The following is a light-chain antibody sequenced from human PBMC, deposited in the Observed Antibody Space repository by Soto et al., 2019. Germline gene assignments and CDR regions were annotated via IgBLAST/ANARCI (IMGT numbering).Light chain of an antibody. J-gene: IGLJ1*01. CDR3: SSYTSSSTYV. V-gene: IGLV2-14*01. Sequence: QSVLTQPASVSGSPGQSITISCTGTSSDVGGYNYVSWYQQHPGKAPKLMIYEVSNRPSGVSNRFSGSKSGNTASLTISGLLAEDEDDYYCSSYTSSSTYVFGTGTKVTVL. CDR2: EVS. CDR1: SSDVGGYNY.